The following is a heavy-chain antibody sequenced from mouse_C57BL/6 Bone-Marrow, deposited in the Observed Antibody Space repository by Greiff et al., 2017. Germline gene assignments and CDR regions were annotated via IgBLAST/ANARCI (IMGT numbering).Heavy chain of an antibody. CDR2: FHPSNDAT. D-gene: IGHD2-1*01. CDR1: GYTFTTYP. Sequence: QVQLQQSGAELVKPGASVKMSCKASGYTFTTYPIEWMKQTHGKSLEWIGNFHPSNDATKYNEKFKGKATLTVEKSSSTVYLELSRLTSDDSAVYYCARGGNYGGYYCDYWGKGTTLTVSS. V-gene: IGHV1-47*01. CDR3: ARGGNYGGYYCDY. J-gene: IGHJ2*01.